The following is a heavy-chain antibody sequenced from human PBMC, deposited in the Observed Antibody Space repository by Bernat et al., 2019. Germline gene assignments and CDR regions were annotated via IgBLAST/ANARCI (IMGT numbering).Heavy chain of an antibody. J-gene: IGHJ4*02. D-gene: IGHD5-12*01. CDR3: AGYGSLYYFDY. CDR2: ISSSSSYI. V-gene: IGHV3-21*01. Sequence: EVQLVESGGGLVKPGGSLRLSCAASGFTFSSYSMNWVRQAPGKGLEWVSSISSSSSYIYSADSVKGRFTISRDNAKNALYLQMNSLRAEDTAVYYCAGYGSLYYFDYWGQGTLVTVSS. CDR1: GFTFSSYS.